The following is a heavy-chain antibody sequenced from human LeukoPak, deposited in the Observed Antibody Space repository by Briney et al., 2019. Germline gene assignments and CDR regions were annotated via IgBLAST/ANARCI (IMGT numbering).Heavy chain of an antibody. J-gene: IGHJ6*02. D-gene: IGHD2-2*01. CDR3: ARDSPLPAAITDYHYGMDV. Sequence: GASVKVSCKASGYTFTTYGISWVRQAPGQGLGWMGWVSTYIANTNYAQKLQGRVTMTTDTSTSTAYMELRSLRSDDTAVYYCARDSPLPAAITDYHYGMDVWGQGTPVTVSS. V-gene: IGHV1-18*01. CDR2: VSTYIANT. CDR1: GYTFTTYG.